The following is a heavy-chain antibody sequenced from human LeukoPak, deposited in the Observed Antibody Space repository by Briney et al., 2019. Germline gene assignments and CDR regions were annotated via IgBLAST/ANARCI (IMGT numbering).Heavy chain of an antibody. Sequence: SQTLSLTCAISGDSLSSINGAWNWVRQSPSGGLEWLGRTYYRSKWYDEYAESMRGRITINPDTSMNQYSLHLLSVTPEDTAVYYCAKDLGNTGWYTFDYWGQGILVTVSP. V-gene: IGHV6-1*01. CDR3: AKDLGNTGWYTFDY. D-gene: IGHD6-19*01. J-gene: IGHJ4*02. CDR1: GDSLSSINGA. CDR2: TYYRSKWYD.